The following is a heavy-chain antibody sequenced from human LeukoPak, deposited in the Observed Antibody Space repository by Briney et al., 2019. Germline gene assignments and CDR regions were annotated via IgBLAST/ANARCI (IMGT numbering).Heavy chain of an antibody. J-gene: IGHJ6*02. CDR1: GFTFSSYA. V-gene: IGHV3-30-3*01. CDR2: ISYDGSNK. D-gene: IGHD6-19*01. Sequence: QPGGSLRLSCAASGFTFSSYAMHWVRQAPGKGLEWVAVISYDGSNKYYADSVKGRFTISRDNSKNTLYLQMNSLRAEDTAVYYCARGSPAVGWQQWLVGSFRYYYGMDVWGQGTTVTVSS. CDR3: ARGSPAVGWQQWLVGSFRYYYGMDV.